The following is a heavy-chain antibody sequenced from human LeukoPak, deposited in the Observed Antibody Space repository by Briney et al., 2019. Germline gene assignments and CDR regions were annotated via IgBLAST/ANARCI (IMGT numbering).Heavy chain of an antibody. V-gene: IGHV1-2*02. CDR2: INPNSGGT. J-gene: IGHJ6*02. CDR3: ARGGGSSFYYYYGMDV. Sequence: ASVKVSCKASGYTFTGYYMHWVRQAPGQGLEWMGWINPNSGGTNYAQKFQGRVTMTRDTSISTAYMELSRLRSGDTAVYYCARGGGSSFYYYYGMDVWGQGTTVTVSS. CDR1: GYTFTGYY. D-gene: IGHD1-26*01.